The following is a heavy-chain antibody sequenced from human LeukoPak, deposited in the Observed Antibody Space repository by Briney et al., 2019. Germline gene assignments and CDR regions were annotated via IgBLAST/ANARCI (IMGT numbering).Heavy chain of an antibody. CDR2: IYHSGST. CDR1: GGSISSGGYY. V-gene: IGHV4-30-2*01. CDR3: ARVVLVVPAAIDVGWFDP. D-gene: IGHD2-2*01. Sequence: PSETLSLTCTVSGGSISSGGYYWSWIRQPPGKGLEWIGYIYHSGSTYYNPSLKSRVTISVDRSKNQFSLKLSSVTAADTAVYYCARVVLVVPAAIDVGWFDPWGQGTLVTVSS. J-gene: IGHJ5*02.